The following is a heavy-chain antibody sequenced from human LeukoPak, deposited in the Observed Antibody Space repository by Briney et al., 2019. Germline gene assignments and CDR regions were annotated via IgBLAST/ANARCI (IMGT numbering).Heavy chain of an antibody. CDR3: ARRLIAAPADS. CDR1: GGSFSGYY. D-gene: IGHD6-13*01. Sequence: PSETLSLTCAVYGGSFSGYYWSWIRQPPGKGLEWIGEINHSGSTNYNPSLKSRVTISVDTSKNQFSLKLSSVTAADTAVYYCARRLIAAPADSWGQGTLVTVSS. CDR2: INHSGST. J-gene: IGHJ4*02. V-gene: IGHV4-34*01.